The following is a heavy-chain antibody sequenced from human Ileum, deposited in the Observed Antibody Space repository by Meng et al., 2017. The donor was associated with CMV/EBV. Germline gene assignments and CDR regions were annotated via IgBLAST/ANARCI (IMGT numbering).Heavy chain of an antibody. V-gene: IGHV1-69*13. J-gene: IGHJ3*01. CDR1: GYTFTSYA. D-gene: IGHD3-16*01. CDR2: IIPISCTA. CDR3: ARTDTRLSRFRLGELFAIDV. Sequence: SVKVSCKASGYTFTSYAMIWVRQAPGHGLEWMGGIIPISCTANYAQKFQGRITITANEPTSTAYMEVSSLRSEDTAEYYCARTDTRLSRFRLGELFAIDVWGQGTMVTVSS.